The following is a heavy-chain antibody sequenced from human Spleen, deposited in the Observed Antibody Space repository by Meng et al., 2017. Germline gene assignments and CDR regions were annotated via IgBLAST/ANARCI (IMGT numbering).Heavy chain of an antibody. D-gene: IGHD3-10*01. CDR2: INHSGST. Sequence: SETLSLTCVVSGGSFSDYYWSWIRQPPGKGLEWIGEINHSGSTNYNPSLESRATISVDTSQNNLSLKLSSVTAADSAVYYCARLAGITMVRGVIITLYGMDVWGQGTLVTVSS. CDR3: ARLAGITMVRGVIITLYGMDV. V-gene: IGHV4-34*01. CDR1: GGSFSDYY. J-gene: IGHJ6*02.